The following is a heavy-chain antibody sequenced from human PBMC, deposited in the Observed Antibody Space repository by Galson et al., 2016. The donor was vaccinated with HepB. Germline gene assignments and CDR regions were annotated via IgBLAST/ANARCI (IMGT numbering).Heavy chain of an antibody. Sequence: SLRLSCAASGFIFSSYSMNWVRQAPGKGLEWVSYISGSSRSIYYADSVKGRFTISRDNAKNSLYLQMNSLRDEDTAVYYCARDWTAAVVRYSFDIWGQGTMVTGSS. CDR3: ARDWTAAVVRYSFDI. J-gene: IGHJ3*02. V-gene: IGHV3-48*02. CDR2: ISGSSRSI. D-gene: IGHD6-13*01. CDR1: GFIFSSYS.